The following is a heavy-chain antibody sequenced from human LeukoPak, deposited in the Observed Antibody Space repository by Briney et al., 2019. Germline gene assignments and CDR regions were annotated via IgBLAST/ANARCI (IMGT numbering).Heavy chain of an antibody. CDR2: IFYSGST. J-gene: IGHJ4*02. CDR3: ARGDGGDSPFDY. CDR1: GGSISTSNYY. D-gene: IGHD2-21*02. Sequence: SETLSLTCSVSGGSISTSNYYWGWIRQPPGKGLEWIGNIFYSGSTYYSPSLKSRVTISLDTSRNQFSLNLDSVTAADTAVYYCARGDGGDSPFDYWGQGTLVTVSS. V-gene: IGHV4-39*07.